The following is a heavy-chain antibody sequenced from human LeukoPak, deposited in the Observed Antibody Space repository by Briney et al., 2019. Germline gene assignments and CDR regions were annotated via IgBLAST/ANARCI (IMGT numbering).Heavy chain of an antibody. CDR1: XFXXSSYG. CDR3: ARDLGSYYKRYFDY. V-gene: IGHV3-33*01. CDR2: IWYDGSNK. D-gene: IGHD3-10*01. Sequence: PGGSLRLSCAASXFXXSSYGMHWVRQAXXXXLEWVAVIWYDGSNKYYADSVKGRFTISRDNSKNTLYLQMNSLRAEDTAVYYCARDLGSYYKRYFDYWGQGTLVTVSS. J-gene: IGHJ4*02.